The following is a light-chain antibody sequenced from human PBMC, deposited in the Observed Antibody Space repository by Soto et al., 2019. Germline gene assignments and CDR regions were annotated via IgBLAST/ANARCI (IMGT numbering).Light chain of an antibody. CDR1: QSLVYSDGNTY. Sequence: DVVMTQSPLSLPVTLGQPASISCRSSQSLVYSDGNTYLNWFQQRPGQSPRRLIYKVSNRDSGVPDRFSGSGSGTDFTLKISRVEAEDVGVYYCMRGTHWPPWTFGQGIKVEIK. J-gene: IGKJ1*01. CDR2: KVS. V-gene: IGKV2-30*01. CDR3: MRGTHWPPWT.